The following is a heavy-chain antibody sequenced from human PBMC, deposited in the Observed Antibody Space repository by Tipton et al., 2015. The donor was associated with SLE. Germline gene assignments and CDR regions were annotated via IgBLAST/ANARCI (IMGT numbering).Heavy chain of an antibody. D-gene: IGHD1-1*01. CDR3: AREGIQLERLYYYYYMDV. CDR2: VYHTGST. Sequence: SLRLSCAVSGGSIISNNWWSWVRQPPGKGLEWIGRVYHTGSTNYNPSLKSRVTISMDKSNNEFSLKLTSVTAADTAVYYCAREGIQLERLYYYYYMDVWGKGTTVTISS. J-gene: IGHJ6*03. V-gene: IGHV4-4*02. CDR1: GGSIISNNW.